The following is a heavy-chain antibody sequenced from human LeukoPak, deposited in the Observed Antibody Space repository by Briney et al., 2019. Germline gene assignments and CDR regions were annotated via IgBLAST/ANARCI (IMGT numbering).Heavy chain of an antibody. V-gene: IGHV4-39*07. CDR1: GGSISSSSYY. J-gene: IGHJ3*02. D-gene: IGHD5-24*01. CDR2: IYYSGST. Sequence: SETLSLTCTVSGGSISSSSYYWGWIRQPPGKGLEWIGSIYYSGSTYYNPSLKSRVTISVDTSKNQFSLKLSSVTAADTALYYCARRLRDGYDHDAFDIWGQGTMVTVSS. CDR3: ARRLRDGYDHDAFDI.